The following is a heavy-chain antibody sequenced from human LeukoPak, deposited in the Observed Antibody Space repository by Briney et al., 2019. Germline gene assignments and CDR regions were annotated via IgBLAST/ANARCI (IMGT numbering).Heavy chain of an antibody. CDR3: ARDSSYDSSGFDY. V-gene: IGHV3-53*01. CDR2: IYSGGST. Sequence: GGSLRLSCAASGFTVSSNYMSWVRQAPGKGLEWVSVIYSGGSTYYADSVKGRFTISRDNSKNTLYLQMNSLRAEDTAVYYCARDSSYDSSGFDYWGQGTLVTVSS. CDR1: GFTVSSNY. J-gene: IGHJ4*02. D-gene: IGHD3-22*01.